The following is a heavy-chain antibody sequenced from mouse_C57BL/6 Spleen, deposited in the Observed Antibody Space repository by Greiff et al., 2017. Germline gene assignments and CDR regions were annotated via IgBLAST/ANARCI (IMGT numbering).Heavy chain of an antibody. CDR1: GFTFTDYY. D-gene: IGHD2-4*01. CDR3: ARSPSYDYGGFAY. CDR2: IRNKANGYTT. V-gene: IGHV7-3*01. Sequence: EVMLVESGGGLVQPGGSLSLSCAASGFTFTDYYMSWVRQPPGKALEWLGFIRNKANGYTTEYSASVKGRFTISRDNSQSILYLQMNALRAEDSATYYCARSPSYDYGGFAYWGQGTLVTVSA. J-gene: IGHJ3*01.